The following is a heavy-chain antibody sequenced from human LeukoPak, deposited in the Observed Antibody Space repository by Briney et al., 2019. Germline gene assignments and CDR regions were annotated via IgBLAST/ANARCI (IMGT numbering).Heavy chain of an antibody. D-gene: IGHD3-10*01. J-gene: IGHJ3*02. CDR1: GFTVSNKY. CDR2: IYSGGST. V-gene: IGHV3-53*01. CDR3: ARLGSDAFDI. Sequence: TGGSVRLLCAASGFTVSNKYMMGVRQAPGKGLEWVAVIYSGGSTYYADSVKGRFTICRDNSKNTLNLQMSSLRAEVTAVYYCARLGSDAFDIWGQGTMVTVSS.